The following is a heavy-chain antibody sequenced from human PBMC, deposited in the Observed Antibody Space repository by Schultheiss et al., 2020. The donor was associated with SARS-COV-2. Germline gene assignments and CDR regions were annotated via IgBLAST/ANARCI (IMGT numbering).Heavy chain of an antibody. Sequence: GGSLRLSCAASGFTFSDYYMSWIRQAPGKGLEWVSYISSSSSYTNYADSVKGRFTISRDNAKNSLYLQMNSLRAEDTAVYYCARDRTRTTVTPDAFDIWGQGTMVTVSS. CDR2: ISSSSSYT. CDR3: ARDRTRTTVTPDAFDI. J-gene: IGHJ3*02. D-gene: IGHD4-17*01. V-gene: IGHV3-11*06. CDR1: GFTFSDYY.